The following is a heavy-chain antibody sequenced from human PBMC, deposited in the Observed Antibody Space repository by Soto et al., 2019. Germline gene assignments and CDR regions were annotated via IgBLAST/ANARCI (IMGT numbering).Heavy chain of an antibody. CDR3: ATPRLGYCSGGRCSPFYYYYGMDV. D-gene: IGHD2-15*01. V-gene: IGHV1-69*01. CDR2: IIPIFATA. J-gene: IGHJ6*02. Sequence: QVQLVQSGAEVKKPGSSVKVSCKASGGTFSSYAISWVRQAPGQGLEWMGGIIPIFATANYAQKFQGRVTMTADESTSTAYMELSRLRSEDTGVYYCATPRLGYCSGGRCSPFYYYYGMDVWGQGTTVTVSS. CDR1: GGTFSSYA.